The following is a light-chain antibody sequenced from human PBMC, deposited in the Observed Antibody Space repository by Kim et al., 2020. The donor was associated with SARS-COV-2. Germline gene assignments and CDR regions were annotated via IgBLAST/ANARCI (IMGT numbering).Light chain of an antibody. J-gene: IGKJ5*01. CDR1: QNVRKF. Sequence: ASVGDRVTISCQASQNVRKFLNWYQQKPGKAPNLLIYDASSLHTGVPSRFSGSGSGTDFTFTITSLQPEDIATYYCQHYDSLPSSFGQGTRLEIK. CDR3: QHYDSLPSS. CDR2: DAS. V-gene: IGKV1-33*01.